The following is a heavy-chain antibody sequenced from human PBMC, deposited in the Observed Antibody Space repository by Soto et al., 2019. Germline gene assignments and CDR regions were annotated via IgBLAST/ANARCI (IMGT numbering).Heavy chain of an antibody. Sequence: ASVKVSCKTSGYTFSNYGITWVRQAPGQPLEWLGWISLYSDGTNYAQKFQGRVSMTTDTSTTTAYMELRSLRSDDTAAYYCARVVPGAEAWFGPWGQGTLVTVSS. D-gene: IGHD2-2*01. V-gene: IGHV1-18*01. CDR3: ARVVPGAEAWFGP. J-gene: IGHJ5*02. CDR2: ISLYSDGT. CDR1: GYTFSNYG.